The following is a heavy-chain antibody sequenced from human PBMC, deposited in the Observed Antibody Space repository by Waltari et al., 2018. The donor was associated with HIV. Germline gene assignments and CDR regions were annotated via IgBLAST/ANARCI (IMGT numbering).Heavy chain of an antibody. Sequence: QVQLVESGGGVVQPGRSLRLSCGASGFTFSSYGMHWVRQAPGKGLEWVAVISYDENNKYYADSVKGRFTISRDNSKNTLWLQMNSLRAEDTAVYYCAKTVTLTQRGYFDYWGQGTLVTVSS. D-gene: IGHD2-2*01. V-gene: IGHV3-30*18. CDR1: GFTFSSYG. CDR3: AKTVTLTQRGYFDY. J-gene: IGHJ4*02. CDR2: ISYDENNK.